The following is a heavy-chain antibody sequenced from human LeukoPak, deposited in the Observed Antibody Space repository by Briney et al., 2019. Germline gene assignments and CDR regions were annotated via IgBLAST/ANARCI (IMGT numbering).Heavy chain of an antibody. V-gene: IGHV4-39*07. CDR2: IPYSGST. Sequence: PSETLSLTCTVSGDSISSSSYYWGWIRQPPGKGLEWIGSIPYSGSTNYNPSLKSRVTISVDTSKNQFSLKLSSVTAADTAVYYCARATYYDIFRFDYWGQGTLVTVSS. CDR1: GDSISSSSYY. D-gene: IGHD3-9*01. CDR3: ARATYYDIFRFDY. J-gene: IGHJ4*02.